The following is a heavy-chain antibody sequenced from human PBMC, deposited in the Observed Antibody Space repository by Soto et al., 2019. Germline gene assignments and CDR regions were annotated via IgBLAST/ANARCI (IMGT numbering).Heavy chain of an antibody. CDR3: AHRVLRTVFGLVTTTAIYFDF. Sequence: QITLNESGPTVVRPTETLTLTCRFSGFSLTTSGVGVGWIRQSPGKAPEWLALIYWDDDKRYSESLKSRLTITKDTSKNQVVLTVANLYPTDTATYYCAHRVLRTVFGLVTTTAIYFDFWGQGTPVAVSS. CDR1: GFSLTTSGVG. CDR2: IYWDDDK. D-gene: IGHD3-3*01. V-gene: IGHV2-5*02. J-gene: IGHJ4*02.